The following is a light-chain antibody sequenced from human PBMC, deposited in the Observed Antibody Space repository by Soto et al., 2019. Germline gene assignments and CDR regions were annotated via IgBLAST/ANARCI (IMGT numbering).Light chain of an antibody. CDR3: ATWDDSRNGYV. CDR2: DND. CDR1: SSNIGSNT. Sequence: QSVLTQPPSASGTPGQRVTISASGSSSNIGSNTVSWYQQLPGTAPKLLIYDNDERPSGVPARFSGSKSVTSASLAISGLQSEDEGDYYCATWDDSRNGYVFGPGTKVTV. V-gene: IGLV1-44*01. J-gene: IGLJ1*01.